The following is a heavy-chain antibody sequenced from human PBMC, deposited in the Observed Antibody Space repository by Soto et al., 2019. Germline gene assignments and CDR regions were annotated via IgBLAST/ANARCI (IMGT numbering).Heavy chain of an antibody. V-gene: IGHV3-64D*08. CDR2: ISSNGGST. D-gene: IGHD6-6*01. J-gene: IGHJ4*02. CDR3: VKGSMSVSSPRPY. Sequence: GGSLRLSCSASGFTFSSYAMHWVRQAPGKGLEYVSTISSNGGSTYYPDSVKGIFTISRDNSKNTLYLQMSSLRAEDTAVYYCVKGSMSVSSPRPYWGQGTLVTVSS. CDR1: GFTFSSYA.